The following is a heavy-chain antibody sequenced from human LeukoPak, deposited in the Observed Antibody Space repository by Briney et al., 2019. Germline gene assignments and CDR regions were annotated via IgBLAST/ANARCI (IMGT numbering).Heavy chain of an antibody. J-gene: IGHJ4*02. CDR3: ARESVDTAMTFDY. D-gene: IGHD5-18*01. CDR1: GGTFSSYA. V-gene: IGHV1-69*05. CDR2: IIPIFGTA. Sequence: ASVKVSCKASGGTFSSYAISWVRQAPGQGLEWMGRIIPIFGTANYAQKFQGRVTITTDESTSTAYMELSSLRSEDTAVYHCARESVDTAMTFDYWGQGTLVTVSS.